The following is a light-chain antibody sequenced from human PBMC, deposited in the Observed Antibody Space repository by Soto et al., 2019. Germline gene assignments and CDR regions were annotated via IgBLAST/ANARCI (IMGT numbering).Light chain of an antibody. CDR2: GTS. CDR1: HRVSGNS. CDR3: QQYGLLPPCT. V-gene: IGKV3-20*01. Sequence: EIVLTQSPGTLSLSPGERATLSCRASHRVSGNSLAWYQQKPGQPPRLLIYGTSRRATGVPDRFSASGSGTDFTLNISRLEAGDFAVYYCQQYGLLPPCTFGQGTKVDNK. J-gene: IGKJ1*01.